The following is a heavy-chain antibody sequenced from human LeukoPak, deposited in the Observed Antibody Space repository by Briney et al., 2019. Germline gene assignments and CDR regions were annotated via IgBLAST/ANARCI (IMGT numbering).Heavy chain of an antibody. CDR3: TTTKRWLQFVHAFDI. CDR1: GFTFSNAW. CDR2: IKSKTDGGTT. V-gene: IGHV3-15*01. Sequence: PGGSLRLSCAASGFTFSNAWMSWVRQAPGKGLEWVGRIKSKTDGGTTDYAAPVKGRFTISRDDSKNTLYLQMNSLKTEDTAVYYCTTTKRWLQFVHAFDIWGQGTMVTVSS. D-gene: IGHD5-24*01. J-gene: IGHJ3*02.